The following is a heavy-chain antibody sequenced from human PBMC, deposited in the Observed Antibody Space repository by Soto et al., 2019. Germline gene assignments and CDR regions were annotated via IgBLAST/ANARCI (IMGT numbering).Heavy chain of an antibody. V-gene: IGHV3-23*01. J-gene: IGHJ3*01. D-gene: IGHD6-19*01. CDR3: AKEWAGDAFDV. CDR2: ISFSGGTT. CDR1: GFTFSTFA. Sequence: EVQLLDSGGGLVKPGESLRLSCAASGFTFSTFAMSWVRQAPGQGLEWVSSISFSGGTTYYADSVKGRFTISRDNSKNTLYLEMSSLRVEDTARYFCAKEWAGDAFDVWGQGTMVTVSS.